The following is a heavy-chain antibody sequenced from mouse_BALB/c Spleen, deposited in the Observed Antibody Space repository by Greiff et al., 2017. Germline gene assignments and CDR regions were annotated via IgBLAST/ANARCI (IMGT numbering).Heavy chain of an antibody. D-gene: IGHD2-4*01. CDR2: ISSGGSYT. J-gene: IGHJ4*01. CDR1: GFTFSSYG. V-gene: IGHV5-6*01. CDR3: ARLMITTYAMDY. Sequence: EVMLVESGGDLVKPGGSLKLSCAASGFTFSSYGMSWVRQTPDKRLEWVATISSGGSYTYYPDSVKGRFTISRDNAKNTLYLQMSSLKSEDTAMYYCARLMITTYAMDYWGQGTSVTVSS.